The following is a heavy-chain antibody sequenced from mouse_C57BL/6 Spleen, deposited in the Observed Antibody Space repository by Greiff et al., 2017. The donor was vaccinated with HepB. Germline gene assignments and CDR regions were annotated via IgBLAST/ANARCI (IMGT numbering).Heavy chain of an antibody. CDR3: ERARVLYAMDY. CDR1: GFTFSDYG. V-gene: IGHV5-17*01. CDR2: ISSGSSTI. J-gene: IGHJ4*01. Sequence: DVHLVESGGGLVKPGGSLKLSCAASGFTFSDYGMHWVRQAPEKGLEWVAYISSGSSTIYYADTVKGRFTISRDNAKNTLFLQMTSLRSEDTDMYYCERARVLYAMDYWGQGTSVTVSS.